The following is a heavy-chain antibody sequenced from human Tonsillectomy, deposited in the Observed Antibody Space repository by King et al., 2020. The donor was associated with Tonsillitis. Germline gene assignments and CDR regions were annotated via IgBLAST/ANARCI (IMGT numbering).Heavy chain of an antibody. CDR1: GSTFSNYA. CDR2: IIPTVGIA. D-gene: IGHD4-17*01. Sequence: QLVQSGAEVKKPGSSVKVSCQASGSTFSNYAINWVRQAPGQGLEFMGRIIPTVGIANYAQNFQGRVTITADTSTNTAYMELSSLTSDDTAVYYCARDRYGHYHTTPHAFDIWGQGTLVTVSS. J-gene: IGHJ3*02. CDR3: ARDRYGHYHTTPHAFDI. V-gene: IGHV1-69*09.